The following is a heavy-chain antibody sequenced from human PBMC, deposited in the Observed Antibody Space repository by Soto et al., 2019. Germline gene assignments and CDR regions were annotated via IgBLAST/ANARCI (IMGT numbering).Heavy chain of an antibody. Sequence: QMQLVQSGPEVKKPGTSVKVSCKASGFTFTSSAVQWVRQARVQRLEWIGWIVVGSGNTNYAQKFQERVTITRDMSTSTAYMELSSLSSEDTAVYYCAAGLGTVTPLRPHYYYGMDVWGQGTTVTVSS. CDR2: IVVGSGNT. CDR1: GFTFTSSA. V-gene: IGHV1-58*01. J-gene: IGHJ6*02. D-gene: IGHD4-4*01. CDR3: AAGLGTVTPLRPHYYYGMDV.